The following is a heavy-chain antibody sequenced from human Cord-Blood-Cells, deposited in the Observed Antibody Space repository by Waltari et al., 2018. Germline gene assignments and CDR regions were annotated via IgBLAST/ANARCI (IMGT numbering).Heavy chain of an antibody. D-gene: IGHD2-21*01. CDR2: MNPNSGNT. Sequence: QVQLVQSGAEVKKPGASVKVSCKASGYTFTSYDLNWVRQATGQGLEWMGWMNPNSGNTGYAQKFQGRVTMTRNTSISTAYMELSSLRSEDTAVYYCARLNCGGDCYSDAFDIWGQGTMVTVSS. CDR1: GYTFTSYD. CDR3: ARLNCGGDCYSDAFDI. V-gene: IGHV1-8*01. J-gene: IGHJ3*02.